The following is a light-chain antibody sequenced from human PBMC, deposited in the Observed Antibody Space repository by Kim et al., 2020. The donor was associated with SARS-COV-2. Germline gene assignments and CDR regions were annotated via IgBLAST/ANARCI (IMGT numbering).Light chain of an antibody. J-gene: IGKJ4*01. CDR2: AAS. V-gene: IGKV1-39*01. Sequence: GDRVTITCRASQSISSYLNWYQQKPGKAPKLLIYAASSLQSGVPSRFSGSGSGTDFTLTISSLQPEDFATYYCQQSYSFGGGTKVDIK. CDR1: QSISSY. CDR3: QQSYS.